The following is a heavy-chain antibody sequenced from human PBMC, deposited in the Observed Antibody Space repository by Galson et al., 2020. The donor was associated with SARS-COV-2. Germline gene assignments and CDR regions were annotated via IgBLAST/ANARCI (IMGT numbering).Heavy chain of an antibody. CDR2: ISGSGGST. D-gene: IGHD2-2*01. J-gene: IGHJ6*02. CDR1: GFTFSSYA. Sequence: GESLKISCAASGFTFSSYAMSWVRQAPGKGLEWVSAISGSGGSTYYADSVKGRFTISRDNSKNTLYLQMNSLRAEDTAVYYCAKELVWDIVVVPAAMPGYGMDVWGQGTTVTVSS. V-gene: IGHV3-23*01. CDR3: AKELVWDIVVVPAAMPGYGMDV.